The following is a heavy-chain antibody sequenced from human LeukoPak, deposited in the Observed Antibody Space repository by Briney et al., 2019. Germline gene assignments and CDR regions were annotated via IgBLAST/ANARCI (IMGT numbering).Heavy chain of an antibody. J-gene: IGHJ4*02. CDR1: ACTFRTYS. D-gene: IGHD3-16*02. CDR2: ISGSTSDI. Sequence: GGSLRLSCVASACTFRTYSMHWVRQAPGKGLEWVSSISGSTSDIYNPDSVRGRFTISRDNAKNSLYLQMNSLRAEDTAVDYCARGSDFVWGSYRPYFDYWGQGTLVTVSS. V-gene: IGHV3-21*01. CDR3: ARGSDFVWGSYRPYFDY.